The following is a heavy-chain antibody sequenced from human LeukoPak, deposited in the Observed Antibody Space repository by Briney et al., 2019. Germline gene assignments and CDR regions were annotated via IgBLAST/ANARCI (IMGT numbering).Heavy chain of an antibody. Sequence: SETLSLTCTVSGYSISSGYYWGWIRQPPGKGLEWIGSIYHSGSTYYNPSLKSRVTISVDTSKNQFSLKLSSVTAADTAVYYCARDWNVDIVAVYYFDCWGQGTLVTVSS. D-gene: IGHD5-12*01. CDR2: IYHSGST. J-gene: IGHJ4*02. V-gene: IGHV4-38-2*02. CDR1: GYSISSGYY. CDR3: ARDWNVDIVAVYYFDC.